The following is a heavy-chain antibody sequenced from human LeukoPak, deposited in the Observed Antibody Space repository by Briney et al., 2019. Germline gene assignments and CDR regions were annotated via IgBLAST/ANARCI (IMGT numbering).Heavy chain of an antibody. CDR3: ARERGIAAAGSGAYYYYMDV. J-gene: IGHJ6*03. Sequence: GRSLRLSCAASGFTFSSYAMHWVRQAPGKGLEWVAVISYDGSNKYYADSVKGQFTISRDNSKNTLYLQMNSLRAEDTAVYYCARERGIAAAGSGAYYYYMDVWGKGTTVTVSS. V-gene: IGHV3-30*01. CDR2: ISYDGSNK. D-gene: IGHD6-13*01. CDR1: GFTFSSYA.